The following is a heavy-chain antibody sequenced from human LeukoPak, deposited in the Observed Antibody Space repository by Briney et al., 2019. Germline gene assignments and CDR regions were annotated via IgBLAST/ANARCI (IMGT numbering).Heavy chain of an antibody. CDR1: GFTFSGSA. V-gene: IGHV3-73*01. Sequence: GGSLRLSCAASGFTFSGSAMHWVRQASGKGLEWVGRIRSKANSYATAYAASVKGRFTISRDDSKNTAYLQMNSLKTEDTAVYYCTRHRNIAAADLLGFDPWGQGTLVTVSS. CDR3: TRHRNIAAADLLGFDP. D-gene: IGHD6-13*01. J-gene: IGHJ5*02. CDR2: IRSKANSYAT.